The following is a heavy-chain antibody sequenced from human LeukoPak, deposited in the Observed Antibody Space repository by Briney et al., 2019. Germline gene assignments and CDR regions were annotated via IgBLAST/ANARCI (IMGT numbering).Heavy chain of an antibody. D-gene: IGHD6-6*01. Sequence: GESLRISCKVSGYTFTNYWIGWVRQMPGKGLEWMGIIDPADSDTRYSPSFQGQVTISADKSISTAYLQWSSLKASDTAMYYCARLFSASGSYSSSSGVRYWGQGTLVTVSS. V-gene: IGHV5-51*01. CDR3: ARLFSASGSYSSSSGVRY. CDR2: IDPADSDT. J-gene: IGHJ4*02. CDR1: GYTFTNYW.